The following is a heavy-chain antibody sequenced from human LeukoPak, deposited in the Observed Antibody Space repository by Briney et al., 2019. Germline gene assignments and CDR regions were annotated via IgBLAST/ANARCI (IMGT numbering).Heavy chain of an antibody. V-gene: IGHV3-23*01. J-gene: IGHJ6*02. CDR2: ISDSGANK. D-gene: IGHD1-26*01. CDR1: GFTFSTYA. Sequence: GGPLRLSCAASGFTFSTYAMTWVRQAPGKGLEWVSLISDSGANKHYADSVKGRFTISRDNSKNTVSLQMNSLRAEDTAVYYCAKDVRVGGGGMDVWGQGTPVTVSS. CDR3: AKDVRVGGGGMDV.